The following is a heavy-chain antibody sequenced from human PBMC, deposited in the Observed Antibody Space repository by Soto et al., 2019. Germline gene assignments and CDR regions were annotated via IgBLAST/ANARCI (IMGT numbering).Heavy chain of an antibody. D-gene: IGHD3-10*01. V-gene: IGHV4-59*08. J-gene: IGHJ6*03. CDR2: VSYRGAT. CDR1: SDSVSRHY. CDR3: ARIGDPDYYYYCMEV. Sequence: QLQLQESGPGLVRPSETLSLTCTVSSDSVSRHYWTWLRQPPGKGLEWIGYVSYRGATNYNPSLKSRVSISVDTSKNQCSLKLTSVTAADTALYYCARIGDPDYYYYCMEVWGKGTTFIVSS.